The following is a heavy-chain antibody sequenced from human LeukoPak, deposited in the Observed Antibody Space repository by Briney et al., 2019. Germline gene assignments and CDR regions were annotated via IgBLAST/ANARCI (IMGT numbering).Heavy chain of an antibody. D-gene: IGHD1-26*01. V-gene: IGHV4-34*01. Sequence: SETLSLTCAVYGGSFSNYYWSWIRQPPGKVLEWIGEINHSGSTNYNPSLKSRVTMSLDASKNQFSLELNSVTPADTAVYYCARGGNYWPQWWFDPWGRGTLVSVSS. CDR1: GGSFSNYY. CDR3: ARGGNYWPQWWFDP. CDR2: INHSGST. J-gene: IGHJ5*02.